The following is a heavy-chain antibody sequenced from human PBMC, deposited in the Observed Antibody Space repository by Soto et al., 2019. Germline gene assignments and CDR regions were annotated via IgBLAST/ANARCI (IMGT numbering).Heavy chain of an antibody. D-gene: IGHD6-19*01. CDR1: GYSFISYW. J-gene: IGHJ4*02. CDR2: IYPGDSDT. Sequence: PGESLKISCKGSGYSFISYWIGWVRQMPGKGLEWMGIIYPGDSDTRYSPSFQGQVTISADKSITTAYLQWSSLKASDTAMYYCATQGGWHHHYFDYWGQGTLVTVSS. V-gene: IGHV5-51*01. CDR3: ATQGGWHHHYFDY.